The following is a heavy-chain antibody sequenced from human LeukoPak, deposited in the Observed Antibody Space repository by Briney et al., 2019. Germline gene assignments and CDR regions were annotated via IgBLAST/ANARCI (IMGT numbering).Heavy chain of an antibody. J-gene: IGHJ5*02. CDR2: IYYSGNT. CDR3: ATRPFTNWFDP. CDR1: GDSIRSRDYY. Sequence: SETLSLTCAVSGDSIRSRDYYWAWIRQPPGRGLEWIGTIYYSGNTYYSPSLKSRVTISVDASKSLFSLRLTSVTAADTAVYYCATRPFTNWFDPWGPGTLVTVSS. V-gene: IGHV4-39*02.